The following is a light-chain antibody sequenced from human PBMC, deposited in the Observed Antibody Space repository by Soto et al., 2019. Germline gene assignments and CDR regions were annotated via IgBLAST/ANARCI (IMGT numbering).Light chain of an antibody. CDR3: QQYHNLVS. CDR1: RDIRKY. V-gene: IGKV1-33*01. Sequence: DIQMTQSPSSLSASVGDRVTITCQASRDIRKYLNWYQQKPGKAPKLLIYDASNLETGVTSRFSGSGSGTDFPFTISSLQSEDIATYYCQQYHNLVSFGGGTKVEIK. CDR2: DAS. J-gene: IGKJ4*01.